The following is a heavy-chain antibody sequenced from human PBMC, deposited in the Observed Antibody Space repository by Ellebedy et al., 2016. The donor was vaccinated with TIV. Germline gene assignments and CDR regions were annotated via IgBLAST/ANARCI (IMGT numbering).Heavy chain of an antibody. D-gene: IGHD4-23*01. CDR2: IKGDGSDT. CDR3: VRDGHSYNFDY. CDR1: GFTFNYYW. V-gene: IGHV3-74*01. J-gene: IGHJ4*02. Sequence: PGGSLRLSCAASGFTFNYYWMHWVRQAPGKGLVWVSRIKGDGSDTRYADSAEGRFTISRDNAKNTLYLQMNSVRAEDTAVYYCVRDGHSYNFDYWGQGSLVAVSA.